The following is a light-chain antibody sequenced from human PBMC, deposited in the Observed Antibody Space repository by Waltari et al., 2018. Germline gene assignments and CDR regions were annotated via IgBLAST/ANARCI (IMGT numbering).Light chain of an antibody. Sequence: SADVAHDLSPSLTVSQPARDTCGRDSLRSYDASWYQQKPGQAPVLVIYGKNNRPSGIPDRFSGSSSGNTASLTITGAQAEDEADYYCNSRDSSGNHYVFGTGTKVTVL. CDR1: SLRSYD. V-gene: IGLV3-19*01. CDR3: NSRDSSGNHYV. CDR2: GKN. J-gene: IGLJ1*01.